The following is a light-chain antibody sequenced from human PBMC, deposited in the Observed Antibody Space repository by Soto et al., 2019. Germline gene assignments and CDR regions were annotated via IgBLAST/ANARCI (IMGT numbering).Light chain of an antibody. CDR2: EGG. CDR1: SSDIGGYDL. Sequence: QSALTQPASVSGSPGQSITISCTGTSSDIGGYDLVFWYQHHPGKAPHLIVYEGGERPSGVSYRFSGSKSGNTASLRISGLQAEDEADYYCCSYAGSNTYVFGTGTKLTVL. J-gene: IGLJ1*01. V-gene: IGLV2-23*01. CDR3: CSYAGSNTYV.